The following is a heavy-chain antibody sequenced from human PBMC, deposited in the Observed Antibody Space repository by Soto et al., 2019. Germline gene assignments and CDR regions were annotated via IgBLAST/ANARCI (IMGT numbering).Heavy chain of an antibody. V-gene: IGHV3-48*03. CDR2: ITSSGDTI. Sequence: EVQLVESGGGLVQPGGSLRLSCAASGFTFSRYDMNWVRRAPGKGLEWLSYITSSGDTIYLADSVSGRFTLSRDNAQNSLYLQMNSLRVEDTATYYCARERRFMEWIPIDYWGQGTVVTVSS. D-gene: IGHD3-3*01. CDR1: GFTFSRYD. J-gene: IGHJ4*02. CDR3: ARERRFMEWIPIDY.